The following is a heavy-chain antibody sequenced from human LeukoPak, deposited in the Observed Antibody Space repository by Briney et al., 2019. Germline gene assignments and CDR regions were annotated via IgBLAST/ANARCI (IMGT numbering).Heavy chain of an antibody. CDR3: ARTRPIMIFGVVIPTS. V-gene: IGHV1-69*13. D-gene: IGHD3-3*01. CDR2: IIPIFGTA. Sequence: ASVKVSCKASGGTFSSHAISWVRQAPGQGLEWVGGIIPIFGTADYAQKFQGRVTITADESTSTAYMELSSLRSEDTAVYYCARTRPIMIFGVVIPTSWGQGTLVTVSS. CDR1: GGTFSSHA. J-gene: IGHJ4*02.